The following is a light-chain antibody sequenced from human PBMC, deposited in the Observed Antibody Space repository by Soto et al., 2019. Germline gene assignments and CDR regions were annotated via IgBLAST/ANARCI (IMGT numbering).Light chain of an antibody. Sequence: DIQLTQSPSFLSASVGDRVTITCRASQGISSYLAWYQQKPGKAPKLLIYDASSLESGVPSRFSGSGSATEFTLTISSLQPDDFATYYCQQYNSYSPKTFGQGTKVDIK. CDR2: DAS. V-gene: IGKV1-9*01. CDR3: QQYNSYSPKT. J-gene: IGKJ1*01. CDR1: QGISSY.